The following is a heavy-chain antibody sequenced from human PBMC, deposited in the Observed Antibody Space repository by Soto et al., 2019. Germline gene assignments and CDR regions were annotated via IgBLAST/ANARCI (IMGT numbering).Heavy chain of an antibody. V-gene: IGHV4-4*02. J-gene: IGHJ4*02. CDR3: ARDVGYHYDGSPSGQFDF. Sequence: PSETLSLTCVVSGNSISTTNWWCWVRQSPGKGLEWIGEIYHSGSTNYNPSLKSRVTISVDKSKNQFSLKLSSVTAADTAVYYCARDVGYHYDGSPSGQFDFWGQGTLVTVSS. CDR1: GNSISTTNW. D-gene: IGHD3-22*01. CDR2: IYHSGST.